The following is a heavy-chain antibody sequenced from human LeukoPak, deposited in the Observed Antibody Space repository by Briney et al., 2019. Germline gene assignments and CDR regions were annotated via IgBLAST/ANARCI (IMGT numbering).Heavy chain of an antibody. V-gene: IGHV3-23*01. CDR1: GFTFSSYW. CDR3: AKELGYCSGGSCYEINYFDY. CDR2: ISGSGGST. D-gene: IGHD2-15*01. J-gene: IGHJ4*02. Sequence: GGSLRLSCAASGFTFSSYWMSWVRQAPGKGLEWVSAISGSGGSTYYADSVKGRFTISRDNSKNTLYLQMNSLRAEDTAVYYCAKELGYCSGGSCYEINYFDYWGQGTLVTVSS.